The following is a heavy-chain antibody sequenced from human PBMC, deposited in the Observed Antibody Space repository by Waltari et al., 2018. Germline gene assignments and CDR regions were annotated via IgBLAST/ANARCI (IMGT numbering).Heavy chain of an antibody. D-gene: IGHD3-3*01. Sequence: EVQLVESGGGLVQPGGSLRLSCAASGFTFSDHYMDWVRKAPGKGLEWVGRTRNKANSYTTEYAASVKGRFTISRDDSKNSLYLQMNSLKTEDTAVYYCARDSGEWLSFDYWGQGTLVTVSS. CDR1: GFTFSDHY. CDR3: ARDSGEWLSFDY. V-gene: IGHV3-72*01. J-gene: IGHJ4*02. CDR2: TRNKANSYTT.